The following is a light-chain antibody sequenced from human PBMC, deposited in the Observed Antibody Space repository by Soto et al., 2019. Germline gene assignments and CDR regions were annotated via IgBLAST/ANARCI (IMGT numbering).Light chain of an antibody. Sequence: QSALTQPASVSGSPGQSITISCTGASSDVGSYDVVSWYQQHPGKALKLIIYEATKRPSGVSNRFSGSKAGNTASLTISGLQAEDEADYYCCSYAGSSTYVFGTGTKVTVL. CDR3: CSYAGSSTYV. V-gene: IGLV2-23*01. CDR2: EAT. J-gene: IGLJ1*01. CDR1: SSDVGSYDV.